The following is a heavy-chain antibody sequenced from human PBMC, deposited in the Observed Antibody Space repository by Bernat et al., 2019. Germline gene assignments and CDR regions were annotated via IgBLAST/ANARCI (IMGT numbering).Heavy chain of an antibody. CDR3: ARPRGGDYDEAGFAEYFQH. Sequence: EVQLVESGGGLVQPGGSPRLSCAASGFTFSSYEMNWVRQAPGKGLEWVSYISSSGSPIYYADSVKGRFTISRDNSKNTLYLQMNSLRAEDTAVYYCARPRGGDYDEAGFAEYFQHWGQGTLVTVSS. V-gene: IGHV3-48*03. J-gene: IGHJ1*01. CDR2: ISSSGSPI. CDR1: GFTFSSYE. D-gene: IGHD4-17*01.